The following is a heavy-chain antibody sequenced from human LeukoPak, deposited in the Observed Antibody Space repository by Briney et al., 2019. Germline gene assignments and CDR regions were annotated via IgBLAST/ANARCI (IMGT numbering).Heavy chain of an antibody. CDR2: IRYDGTNK. CDR1: GFTFSSYG. Sequence: PGGSLRLSCAASGFTFSSYGMHWVRQAPGEGLEGVTFIRYDGTNKYYADSVKGRFTISRDSSKNTLYLQMNSLRAEDTAVYYCAKDRRAAMVTFFDYWGQGTLVTVSS. J-gene: IGHJ4*02. CDR3: AKDRRAAMVTFFDY. D-gene: IGHD5-18*01. V-gene: IGHV3-30*02.